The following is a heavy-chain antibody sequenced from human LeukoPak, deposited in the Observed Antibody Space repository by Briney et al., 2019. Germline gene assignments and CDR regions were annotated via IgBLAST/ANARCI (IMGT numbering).Heavy chain of an antibody. D-gene: IGHD1-26*01. CDR1: GGSISSSSYY. V-gene: IGHV4-39*07. CDR3: ARESRGSYGPGDY. CDR2: IYYSGST. Sequence: SETLPLTCTVSGGSISSSSYYWGWIRQPPGKGLEWIGSIYYSGSTYYNPSLKSRVTISVDTSKNQFSLKLSSVTAADTAVYYCARESRGSYGPGDYWGQGTLVTVSS. J-gene: IGHJ4*02.